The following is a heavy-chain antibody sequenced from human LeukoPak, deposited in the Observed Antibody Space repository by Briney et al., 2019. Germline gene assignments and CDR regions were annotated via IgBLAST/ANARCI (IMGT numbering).Heavy chain of an antibody. CDR1: GYTFTDYY. CDR2: INPNSGDT. J-gene: IGHJ6*02. CDR3: ARGGYGSGSLDHYYYGMDV. V-gene: IGHV1-2*02. D-gene: IGHD3-10*01. Sequence: ASVKVSCKASGYTFTDYYMHWVRQAPGQGLEWMGWINPNSGDTNYAQKFQGRVTVTRDTSISTAYMELSRLRSDDTAVYYCARGGYGSGSLDHYYYGMDVWGQGTTVTVSS.